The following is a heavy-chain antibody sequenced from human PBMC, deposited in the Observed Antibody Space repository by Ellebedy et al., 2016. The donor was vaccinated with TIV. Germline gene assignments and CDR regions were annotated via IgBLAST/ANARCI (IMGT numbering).Heavy chain of an antibody. CDR3: AKTGFYYYYGMDV. J-gene: IGHJ6*02. V-gene: IGHV3-7*01. Sequence: GESLKISCAASGFTFRSYAMGWVRQAPGKGLQWVANIKQDGSEKFYVDSVKGRFTISRDNANNSLFLQMTSLRAEDTAVYYCAKTGFYYYYGMDVWGQGTTVTVSS. CDR1: GFTFRSYA. CDR2: IKQDGSEK.